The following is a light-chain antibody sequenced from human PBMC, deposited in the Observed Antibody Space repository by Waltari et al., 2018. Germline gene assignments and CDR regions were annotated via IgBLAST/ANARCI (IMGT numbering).Light chain of an antibody. J-gene: IGKJ2*01. Sequence: DIQMTQSPSTLSTSIGDRVTITCRASQTISSWLAWYQQKPGKAPKLLINTASSLESGVPSRCSGSGSGTEFTLTISSLQPDDFATYYCQQYDRLPVTFGQGTKLEIK. CDR3: QQYDRLPVT. CDR1: QTISSW. V-gene: IGKV1-5*03. CDR2: TAS.